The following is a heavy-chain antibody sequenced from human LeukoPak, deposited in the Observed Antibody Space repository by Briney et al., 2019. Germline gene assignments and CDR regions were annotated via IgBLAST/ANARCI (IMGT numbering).Heavy chain of an antibody. Sequence: GGSLRLSCAASGFTFSDYYMSWIRQAPGKGLEWVSYISSSGSTIYYADSVKGRFTISRDNAKNSLYLQMNSLRAEDTAVYYCATRPGARADGYNYRNYYYYGMDVWGQGTTVTVSS. CDR1: GFTFSDYY. CDR3: ATRPGARADGYNYRNYYYYGMDV. J-gene: IGHJ6*02. CDR2: ISSSGSTI. V-gene: IGHV3-11*01. D-gene: IGHD5-24*01.